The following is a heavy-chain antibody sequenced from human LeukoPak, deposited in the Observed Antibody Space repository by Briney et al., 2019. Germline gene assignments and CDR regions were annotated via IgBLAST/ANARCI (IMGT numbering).Heavy chain of an antibody. V-gene: IGHV3-21*01. Sequence: PGGSLRLSCAASGFTFSSYSMNWVRQAPGKGLEWVSSISSSSSYIYYADSVKGRFTISRDNAKNSLYLQMNSLRAGDTAVYYCARDAGKDAFDMWGQGTMVTVSS. CDR2: ISSSSSYI. CDR3: ARDAGKDAFDM. CDR1: GFTFSSYS. J-gene: IGHJ3*02. D-gene: IGHD3-10*01.